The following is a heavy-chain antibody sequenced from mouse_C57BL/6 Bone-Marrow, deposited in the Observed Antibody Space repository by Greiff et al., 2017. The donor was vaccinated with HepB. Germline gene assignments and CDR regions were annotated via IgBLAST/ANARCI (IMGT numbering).Heavy chain of an antibody. Sequence: QVQLQQPGAELVMPGASVKLSCKASGYTFTSYWMHWVKQRPGQGLEWIGEIDPSDSYTNYNQKFKGKSTLTVDKSSSTAYMQLSSLTSEDSAVYYCARAKKFYYYGSSHSFDFEGRGKTLTVTA. V-gene: IGHV1-69*01. CDR2: IDPSDSYT. D-gene: IGHD1-1*01. J-gene: IGHJ2*01. CDR1: GYTFTSYW. CDR3: ARAKKFYYYGSSHSFDF.